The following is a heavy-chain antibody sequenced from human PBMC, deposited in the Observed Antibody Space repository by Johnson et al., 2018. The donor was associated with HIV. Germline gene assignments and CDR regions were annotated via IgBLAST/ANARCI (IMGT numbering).Heavy chain of an antibody. CDR1: GFTFSNYA. J-gene: IGHJ3*02. CDR3: ARDPYYDFLTGPRDAFDI. D-gene: IGHD3-9*01. Sequence: VHLVESGGGLVQPGGSLRLSCAASGFTFSNYAMHWVRQAPGKGLDYVSGISTNGGSTYYANSVKGRFTISRDNTKNTLYLQMNSLRAEDTAVYYCARDPYYDFLTGPRDAFDIWGQGTMVTVSS. CDR2: ISTNGGST. V-gene: IGHV3-64*01.